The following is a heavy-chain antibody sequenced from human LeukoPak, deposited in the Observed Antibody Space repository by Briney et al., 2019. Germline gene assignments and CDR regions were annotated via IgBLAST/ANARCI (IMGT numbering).Heavy chain of an antibody. CDR3: ARAPLAAAGTIDY. J-gene: IGHJ4*02. D-gene: IGHD6-13*01. CDR1: EFTFSSYS. V-gene: IGHV3-48*02. CDR2: ISSSSSTI. Sequence: GGSLRLSCAASEFTFSSYSMNWVRQAPGKGLEWVSYISSSSSTIYYADSVKGRFTISRDNARNSLYLQMNSLRDEDTAVYYRARAPLAAAGTIDYWGQGTLVSVSS.